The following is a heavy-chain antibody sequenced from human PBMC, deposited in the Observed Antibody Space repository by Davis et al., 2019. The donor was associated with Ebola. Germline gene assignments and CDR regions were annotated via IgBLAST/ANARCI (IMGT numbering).Heavy chain of an antibody. Sequence: GESLKISCKGSGYSFTSYWISWVRQMPGKGLEWMGRIDPSDSYTNYSPSLQGHVTISADKSISTAYLQWSSLKASDTAMYYCARPGTLSFRGIAVADDAFDIWGQGTMVTVSS. J-gene: IGHJ3*02. CDR1: GYSFTSYW. CDR2: IDPSDSYT. V-gene: IGHV5-10-1*01. D-gene: IGHD6-19*01. CDR3: ARPGTLSFRGIAVADDAFDI.